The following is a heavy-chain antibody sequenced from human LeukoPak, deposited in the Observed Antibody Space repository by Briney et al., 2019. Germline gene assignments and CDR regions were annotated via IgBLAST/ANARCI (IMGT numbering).Heavy chain of an antibody. D-gene: IGHD4-17*01. CDR1: GFTFSSYE. CDR2: ISSSGSTI. CDR3: AKSDYGDPWGY. J-gene: IGHJ4*02. Sequence: PGGSLRLSCAASGFTFSSYEMNWVRQAPGKGLEWVSYISSSGSTIYYADSVKGRFTISRDNAKNSLYLQMNSLRAEDTAVYYCAKSDYGDPWGYWGQGTLVTVSS. V-gene: IGHV3-48*03.